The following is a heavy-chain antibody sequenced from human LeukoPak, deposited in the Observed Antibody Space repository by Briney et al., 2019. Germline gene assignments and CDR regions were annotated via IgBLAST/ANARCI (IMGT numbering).Heavy chain of an antibody. D-gene: IGHD2-15*01. Sequence: GGSLRLSCAASGFTFSGYAMTWVRQAPGKGLQWVSAVSGSGAHTYYADSVKGRFTISRDNSRDTLYLQMNSLRAEDTAVYYCARACGSCYSDRPFDYWGQGTLVTVSS. CDR2: VSGSGAHT. J-gene: IGHJ4*02. V-gene: IGHV3-23*01. CDR1: GFTFSGYA. CDR3: ARACGSCYSDRPFDY.